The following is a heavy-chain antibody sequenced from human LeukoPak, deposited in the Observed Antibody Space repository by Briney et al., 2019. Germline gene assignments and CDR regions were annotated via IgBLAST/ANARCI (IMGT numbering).Heavy chain of an antibody. Sequence: GGSLRLSCAASGFTFSSYSMNWVRQAPGKGLEWVSSISSSSSYIYYADSVKGRFTISRDNAKNSLYLQMNSLRAEDTAVYYCARDLGHYYDSSGYYAEDWYFDLWGRGTLVTVSS. CDR3: ARDLGHYYDSSGYYAEDWYFDL. J-gene: IGHJ2*01. V-gene: IGHV3-21*01. CDR2: ISSSSSYI. CDR1: GFTFSSYS. D-gene: IGHD3-22*01.